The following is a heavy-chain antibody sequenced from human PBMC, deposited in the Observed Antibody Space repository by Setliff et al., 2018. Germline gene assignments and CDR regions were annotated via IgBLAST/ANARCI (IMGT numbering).Heavy chain of an antibody. Sequence: PSETLSLTCTVSGGSFSGYYWTWIRQPPGKGLEWIGEINHSGSSNYNPSLKSRVTISVDTSKNQFSLKLSSVTAADTAVYYCARVSQYSSGWYYYYYYGMDVWGQGTTVTVSS. CDR2: INHSGSS. J-gene: IGHJ6*02. D-gene: IGHD6-19*01. V-gene: IGHV4-34*01. CDR1: GGSFSGYY. CDR3: ARVSQYSSGWYYYYYYGMDV.